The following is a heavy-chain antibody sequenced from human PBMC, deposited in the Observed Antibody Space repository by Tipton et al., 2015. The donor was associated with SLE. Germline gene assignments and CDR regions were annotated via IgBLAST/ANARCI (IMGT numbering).Heavy chain of an antibody. CDR1: GFTFSSYW. D-gene: IGHD6-19*01. J-gene: IGHJ2*01. CDR3: ARAEQCLAWGFDL. CDR2: INSDESST. Sequence: SLRLSCAASGFTFSSYWIHWVRQAPGKGLVWVSRINSDESSTSYADSVKGRFTISRDNAKNTLYLQMNSLRAEDTAVYYCARAEQCLAWGFDLWGRGTLVTVSS. V-gene: IGHV3-74*01.